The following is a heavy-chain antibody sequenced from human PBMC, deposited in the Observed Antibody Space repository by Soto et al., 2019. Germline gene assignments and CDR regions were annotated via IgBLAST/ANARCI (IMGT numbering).Heavy chain of an antibody. V-gene: IGHV4-59*01. CDR1: GGSISSYY. CDR3: ARGLVRYSGNWFDP. J-gene: IGHJ5*02. Sequence: PSETLSLTCTASGGSISSYYWSWIRQPPGKGLEWIGYIYYSGSTNYNPSLKSRVTISVDTSKNQFSLKLSSVTAADTAVYYCARGLVRYSGNWFDPWGQGTLVTVSS. D-gene: IGHD2-21*01. CDR2: IYYSGST.